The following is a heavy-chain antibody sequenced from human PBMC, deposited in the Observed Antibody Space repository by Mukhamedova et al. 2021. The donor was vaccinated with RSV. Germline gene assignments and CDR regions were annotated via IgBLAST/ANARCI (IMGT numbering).Heavy chain of an antibody. J-gene: IGHJ5*02. D-gene: IGHD2-15*01. Sequence: GRINPNSGCTNYAQKFQGRVTMTRDTSISTAYMELSRLRSDDTAVYYCARVGYCSGGSCYSAVNWFDPWGQGTLVTVSS. V-gene: IGHV1-2*06. CDR3: ARVGYCSGGSCYSAVNWFDP. CDR2: INPNSGCT.